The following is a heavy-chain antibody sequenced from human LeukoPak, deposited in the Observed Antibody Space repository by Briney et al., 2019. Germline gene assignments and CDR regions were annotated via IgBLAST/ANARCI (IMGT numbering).Heavy chain of an antibody. CDR1: GGSISSGDYY. J-gene: IGHJ4*02. CDR3: ARDSPIVVAPAAIRHKGISHRYFDY. D-gene: IGHD2-2*02. V-gene: IGHV4-30-4*08. CDR2: IYYSGST. Sequence: SETLSLTCTVSGGSISSGDYYWSWIRQPPGKGLEWIGYIYYSGSTYYNPSLKSRVTISVDTSKNQFSLKLSSVTAADTAVYYCARDSPIVVAPAAIRHKGISHRYFDYWGQGTLVTVSS.